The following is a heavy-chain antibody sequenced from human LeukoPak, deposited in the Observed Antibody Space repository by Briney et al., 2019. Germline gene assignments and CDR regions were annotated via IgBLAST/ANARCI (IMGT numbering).Heavy chain of an antibody. CDR1: GGTFSSYA. J-gene: IGHJ4*02. Sequence: ASVKVSCKASGGTFSSYAISWVRQAPGQGLEWMGGIIPIFGTANYAQKLQGRVTMTTDTSTSTAYMELRSLRSDDTAVYYCARADIVVVVAAIHDYWGQGTLVTVSS. CDR2: IIPIFGTA. D-gene: IGHD2-15*01. V-gene: IGHV1-69*05. CDR3: ARADIVVVVAAIHDY.